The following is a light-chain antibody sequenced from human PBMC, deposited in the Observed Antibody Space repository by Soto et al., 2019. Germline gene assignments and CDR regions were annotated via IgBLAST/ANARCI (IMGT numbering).Light chain of an antibody. J-gene: IGLJ2*01. CDR3: ATWDDDVSGVV. Sequence: QSVLPQTPSVSGTPGQTVTISCSGSSSNIGRNYVYWYQQLPGAAPKLLMYSHNIRPSGVPDRFSASTSGTSVSLVISGLRSEDEADYHCATWDDDVSGVVFGGGTKVTVL. V-gene: IGLV1-47*02. CDR1: SSNIGRNY. CDR2: SHN.